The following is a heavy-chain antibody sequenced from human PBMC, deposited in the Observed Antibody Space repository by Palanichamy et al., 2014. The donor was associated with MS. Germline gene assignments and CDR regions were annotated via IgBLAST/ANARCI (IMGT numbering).Heavy chain of an antibody. Sequence: QLQLQESGPGLVKPSETLSLTCTVSGGSISSSSYYWGWIRQPPGKGLEWIGSIYYSGSTYYNPSLKSRVTISVDTSKNQFSLKLSSVTAADTAVYYCARHVVSRVVPAAIKYYYYGMDVWGQGTTVTVSS. CDR2: IYYSGST. V-gene: IGHV4-39*01. CDR3: ARHVVSRVVPAAIKYYYYGMDV. CDR1: GGSISSSSYY. J-gene: IGHJ6*02. D-gene: IGHD2-2*01.